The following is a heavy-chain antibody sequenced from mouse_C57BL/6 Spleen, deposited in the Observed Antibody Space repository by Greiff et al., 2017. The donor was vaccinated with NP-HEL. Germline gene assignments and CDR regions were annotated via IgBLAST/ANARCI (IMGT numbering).Heavy chain of an antibody. V-gene: IGHV1-54*01. CDR3: TMESTMGSFAY. CDR2: INPGSGGT. Sequence: QVQLQQSGAELVRPGTSVKVSCKASGYAFTNYLIEWVKQRPGQGLEWIGVINPGSGGTNYNEKFKGKATLTADKSSSTAYMQLSSLTSVDSAVYFCTMESTMGSFAYWGQGTPLTVSP. CDR1: GYAFTNYL. J-gene: IGHJ2*01. D-gene: IGHD1-1*02.